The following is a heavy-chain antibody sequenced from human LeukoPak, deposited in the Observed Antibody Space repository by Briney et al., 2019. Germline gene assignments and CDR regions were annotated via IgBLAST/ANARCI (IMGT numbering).Heavy chain of an antibody. CDR3: AKDIKTYYVSSGYVV. V-gene: IGHV1-46*01. J-gene: IGHJ4*02. Sequence: ASVKVSCKASGYTFTSYYMHWVRQAPGQGLEWMGIINPSGGSTSYAQKFQGRVTMTRDMSTSTVYMELSSLRSEDTALYYCAKDIKTYYVSSGYVVWGQGALVTVSS. CDR2: INPSGGST. CDR1: GYTFTSYY. D-gene: IGHD3-22*01.